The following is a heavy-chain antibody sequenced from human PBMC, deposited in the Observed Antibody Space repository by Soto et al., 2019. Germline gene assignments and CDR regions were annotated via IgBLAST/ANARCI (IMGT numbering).Heavy chain of an antibody. D-gene: IGHD3-22*01. CDR3: ARSLYYYDSSGYYAYYFDY. V-gene: IGHV4-59*01. Sequence: PSETLSLTCTVSGGSISSYYWSWIRQPPGKGLEWIGYIYYSGNTNYNPSLKSRVTISVDTSKNQFSLKLSTVTAADTAVYYCARSLYYYDSSGYYAYYFDYWGQGTLVTVSS. CDR1: GGSISSYY. J-gene: IGHJ4*02. CDR2: IYYSGNT.